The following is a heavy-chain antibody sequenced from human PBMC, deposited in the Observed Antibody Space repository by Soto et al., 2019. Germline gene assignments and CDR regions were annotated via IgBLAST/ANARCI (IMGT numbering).Heavy chain of an antibody. V-gene: IGHV3-23*01. CDR1: GFTFSGYA. D-gene: IGHD3-22*01. CDR2: ISGSGGTT. J-gene: IGHJ5*02. CDR3: AKDHYDSIAYRAPLGFDP. Sequence: PGGSLSLSCAASGFTFSGYAMSWVRPAPGKGLTWVSTISGSGGTTYYADSVKGRFTISRYNSKNTLYLQMNSLRAEDTAVYYCAKDHYDSIAYRAPLGFDPWGQGTLVTVSS.